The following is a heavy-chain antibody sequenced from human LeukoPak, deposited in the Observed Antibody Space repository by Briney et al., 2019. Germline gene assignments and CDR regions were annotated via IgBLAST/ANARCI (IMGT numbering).Heavy chain of an antibody. CDR2: ISWNSGSI. CDR3: AKGTMATITPSSFDY. Sequence: GRSLRLSCAASGFTFDDYAMHWVRQAPGKGPEWVSGISWNSGSIGYADSVKGRFTISRDNAKNSLYLQMNSLRAEDMALYYCAKGTMATITPSSFDYWGQGTLVTVSS. J-gene: IGHJ4*02. V-gene: IGHV3-9*03. D-gene: IGHD5-24*01. CDR1: GFTFDDYA.